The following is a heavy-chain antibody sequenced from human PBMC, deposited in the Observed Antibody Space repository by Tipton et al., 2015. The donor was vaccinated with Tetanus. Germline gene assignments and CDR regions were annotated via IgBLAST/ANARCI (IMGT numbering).Heavy chain of an antibody. CDR1: GGSIDSINW. CDR2: TSDSGYT. J-gene: IGHJ4*02. D-gene: IGHD3-3*01. CDR3: ARSNILRFLDC. Sequence: TLSLTCAVSGGSIDSINWWSWVRQPPGQGLERIGETSDSGYTNYNPSLKSRVTISVDKSKDQFSLKLDSVTAADTAVYFCARSNILRFLDCWGQGTLVTVSS. V-gene: IGHV4-4*01.